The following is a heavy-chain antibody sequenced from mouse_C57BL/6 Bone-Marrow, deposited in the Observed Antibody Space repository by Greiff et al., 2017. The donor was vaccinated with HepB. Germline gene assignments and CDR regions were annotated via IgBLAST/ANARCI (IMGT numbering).Heavy chain of an antibody. CDR1: GYTFTDYE. V-gene: IGHV1-15*01. J-gene: IGHJ4*01. Sequence: QVQLKESGAELVRPGASVTLSCKASGYTFTDYEMHWVKQTPVHGLEWIGAIDPETGGTAYNQKFKGKAILTADKSSSTAYMELRSLTSEDSAVYYCTRSYYFYYAMDYWGQGTSVTVSS. CDR3: TRSYYFYYAMDY. CDR2: IDPETGGT. D-gene: IGHD1-1*01.